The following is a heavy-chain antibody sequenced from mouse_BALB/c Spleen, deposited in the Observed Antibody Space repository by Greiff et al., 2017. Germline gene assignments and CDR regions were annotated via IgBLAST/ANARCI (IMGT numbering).Heavy chain of an antibody. CDR2: IYPGNSDT. CDR1: GYSFTSYW. D-gene: IGHD4-1*01. V-gene: IGHV1-5*01. J-gene: IGHJ2*01. Sequence: SGTVLARPGASVKMSCKASGYSFTSYWMHWVKQRPGQGLEWIGAIYPGNSDTSYNQKFKGKAKLTAVTSASTAYMELSSLTNEDSAVYYCTRRLTGGDYFDYWGQGTTLTVSS. CDR3: TRRLTGGDYFDY.